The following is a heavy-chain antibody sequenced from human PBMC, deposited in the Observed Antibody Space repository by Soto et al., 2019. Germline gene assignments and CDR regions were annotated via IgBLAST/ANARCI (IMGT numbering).Heavy chain of an antibody. CDR3: ARETGPDYDYIWGSYRYDAFDI. V-gene: IGHV1-18*01. CDR2: ISAYNGNT. D-gene: IGHD3-16*02. CDR1: GYTFTSYG. J-gene: IGHJ3*02. Sequence: QVQLVQSGAEVKKPGASVKVSCKASGYTFTSYGISWVRQAPGQGLEWMGWISAYNGNTNYAQKLQGRVTMTTGTSTSTAYMELRSLRSDDTAVYYCARETGPDYDYIWGSYRYDAFDIWGQGTMVTVSS.